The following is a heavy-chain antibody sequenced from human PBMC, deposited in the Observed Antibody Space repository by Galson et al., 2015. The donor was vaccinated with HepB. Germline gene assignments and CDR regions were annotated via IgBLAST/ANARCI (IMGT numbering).Heavy chain of an antibody. Sequence: SLRLSCAATSGFTFNNYKIRWVRHVPGKGLVWVAYIDSDERGTKYADSVKGRFTISGDNARNTVFLQMNSLRVEDTAVYFCGRSRGASGYHYDYWGQGTLVAVSS. J-gene: IGHJ4*02. CDR1: GFTFNNYK. D-gene: IGHD3-22*01. CDR3: GRSRGASGYHYDY. V-gene: IGHV3-74*03. CDR2: IDSDERGT.